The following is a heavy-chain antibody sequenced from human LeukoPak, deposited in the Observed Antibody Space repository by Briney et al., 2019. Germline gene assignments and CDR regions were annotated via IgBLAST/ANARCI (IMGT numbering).Heavy chain of an antibody. CDR1: GYTFTDYY. Sequence: GASVKVSCKASGYTFTDYYMHWVRQAPGQGLEWMGWINPNSGGTVYARKFQGRVAMTGDTSISTAYMELSSLRSDDTAVYYCARVHPTSVFDYWGQGTLVTVSS. CDR2: INPNSGGT. V-gene: IGHV1-2*02. CDR3: ARVHPTSVFDY. J-gene: IGHJ4*02.